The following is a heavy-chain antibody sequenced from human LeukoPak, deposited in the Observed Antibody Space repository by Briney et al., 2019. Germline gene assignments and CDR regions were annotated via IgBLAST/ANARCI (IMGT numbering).Heavy chain of an antibody. J-gene: IGHJ3*02. D-gene: IGHD2-15*01. V-gene: IGHV3-43*02. CDR3: AKEIDTLGTNAFDI. CDR1: GFTFDDYA. Sequence: GVSLRLSCAASGFTFDDYAMHWVRQAPGKGLEWVSLISGDCGGTYYADSVRGRFTISRDNSKNSLYLQMDSLRTEDTAFYYCAKEIDTLGTNAFDIWGQGTMVTVSS. CDR2: ISGDCGGT.